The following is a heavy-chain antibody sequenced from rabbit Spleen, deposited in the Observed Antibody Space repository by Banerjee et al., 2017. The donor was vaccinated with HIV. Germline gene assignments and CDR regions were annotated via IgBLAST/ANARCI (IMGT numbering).Heavy chain of an antibody. J-gene: IGHJ4*01. Sequence: QQQLEESGGGLVKPGGTLTLTCKASGFTFSSYWMSWVRQAPGKGLECIACIYAGSSGSPYYASWAKGRFTISKTSSTTVTLQLNSLTAADTATYFCARGSATMTMVITGYYLNLWGPGTLVTVS. CDR1: GFTFSSYW. D-gene: IGHD2-1*01. CDR3: ARGSATMTMVITGYYLNL. CDR2: IYAGSSGSP. V-gene: IGHV1S45*01.